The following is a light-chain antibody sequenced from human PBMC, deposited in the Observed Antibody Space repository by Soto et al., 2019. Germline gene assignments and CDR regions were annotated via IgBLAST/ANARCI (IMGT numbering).Light chain of an antibody. Sequence: QSVLTQPASVSGSPGQSITISCTGTSSDVGDYNYVSWYQQHPGKAPKLMIYEVSNRPSGVSNRFSGSKSGNTASLTISGLQTEDEADYYCSSYTTSSTLVFGGGTKLTVL. J-gene: IGLJ2*01. CDR1: SSDVGDYNY. CDR3: SSYTTSSTLV. V-gene: IGLV2-14*01. CDR2: EVS.